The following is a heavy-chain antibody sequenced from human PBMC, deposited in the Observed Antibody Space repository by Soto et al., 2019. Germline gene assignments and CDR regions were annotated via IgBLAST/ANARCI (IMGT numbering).Heavy chain of an antibody. CDR3: ARDTYSSSWYFDY. D-gene: IGHD6-13*01. Sequence: PGXSLRLSCAASGFTLSDYYLSWIRQAPVKGLEWVSYISSSSNYTNYADSVKGRFTISRDNAKNSLYLQMNSLRAEDTAVYYCARDTYSSSWYFDYWGQGTLVTVSS. CDR2: ISSSSNYT. CDR1: GFTLSDYY. V-gene: IGHV3-11*05. J-gene: IGHJ4*02.